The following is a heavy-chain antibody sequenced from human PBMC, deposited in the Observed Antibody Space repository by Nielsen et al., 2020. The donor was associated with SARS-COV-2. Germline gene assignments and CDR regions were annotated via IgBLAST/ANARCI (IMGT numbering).Heavy chain of an antibody. V-gene: IGHV3-48*02. CDR1: GFTFSSYS. CDR3: AKDGPRVNSGSYDYYYYMDV. Sequence: GGSLRLSCAASGFTFSSYSMNWVRQAPGKGLEWVSYISSSSSTIYYADSVKGRFTISRDNAKNSLYLQMNSLRDEDTAVYYCAKDGPRVNSGSYDYYYYMDVWGKGTTVTVSS. D-gene: IGHD1-26*01. CDR2: ISSSSSTI. J-gene: IGHJ6*03.